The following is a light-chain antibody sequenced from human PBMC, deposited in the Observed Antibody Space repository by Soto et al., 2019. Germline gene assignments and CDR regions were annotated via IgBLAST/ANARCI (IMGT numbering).Light chain of an antibody. CDR1: RDVSSGL. J-gene: IGKJ1*01. CDR2: GAS. CDR3: QQYGSSPWT. Sequence: EIVLTQSPGTLSLPPWERATLSCRASRDVSSGLLAWYQQRPGQAPRLLIYGASTRATGIPDRFSGSGSGTDFTLTISRLEPEDFAVYYCQQYGSSPWTFGQGTKVDIK. V-gene: IGKV3-20*01.